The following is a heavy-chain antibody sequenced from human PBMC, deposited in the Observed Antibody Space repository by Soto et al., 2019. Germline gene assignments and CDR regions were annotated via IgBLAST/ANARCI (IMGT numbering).Heavy chain of an antibody. V-gene: IGHV1-69*01. Sequence: QVHLEQSGAEGKKPGTSVKVSCKASGGSFSTNEIDWVRQAPGQGLEWMGRIFPNVGTADYAQKFQGRLTIIADESTATVFMELSRLISADTAVYFCARARYSSRWGTFDSWGQGTQVAVSS. CDR1: GGSFSTNE. J-gene: IGHJ4*02. D-gene: IGHD6-19*01. CDR3: ARARYSSRWGTFDS. CDR2: IFPNVGTA.